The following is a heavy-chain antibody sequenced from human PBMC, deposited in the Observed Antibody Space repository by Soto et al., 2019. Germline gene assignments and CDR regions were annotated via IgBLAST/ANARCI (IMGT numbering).Heavy chain of an antibody. CDR1: GGTFSSYA. CDR3: ASRTPPYYYASSI. J-gene: IGHJ3*02. D-gene: IGHD3-22*01. Sequence: ASVEISCKASGGTFSSYAISWVRQAPGQGLEGMGGIIPIFGTANYAQKFQGRVTITADKSTSTAYMELSSLRSEDTAVYYCASRTPPYYYASSIWAQATMVTVSS. V-gene: IGHV1-69*06. CDR2: IIPIFGTA.